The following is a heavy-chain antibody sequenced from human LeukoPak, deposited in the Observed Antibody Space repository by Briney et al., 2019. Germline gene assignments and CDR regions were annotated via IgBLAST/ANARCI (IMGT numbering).Heavy chain of an antibody. V-gene: IGHV4-34*01. CDR1: GGSISNYW. J-gene: IGHJ5*02. CDR3: ATTTPPHDYRHSNWFDP. CDR2: INHSGST. D-gene: IGHD4-11*01. Sequence: SETLSLTCTVSGGSISNYWWSWIRQPPGKGLEWIGEINHSGSTNYNPSLKSRVTISVDTSKKQFSLKLSSVTAADTAVYYCATTTPPHDYRHSNWFDPWGQGTRVTVSS.